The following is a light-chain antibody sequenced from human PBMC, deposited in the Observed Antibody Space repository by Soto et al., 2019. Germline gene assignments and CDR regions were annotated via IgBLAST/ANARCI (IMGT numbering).Light chain of an antibody. V-gene: IGLV2-14*01. CDR1: SSDVGGYNY. CDR3: RSYTSSSTLV. J-gene: IGLJ1*01. CDR2: DVS. Sequence: QSALTQPASVSGSPGQSITISCTGTSSDVGGYNYVSWYQQHPGKAPKLMINDVSNRPSGVSNRFSGSKSGNTASLTISGLQAEDEADYYCRSYTSSSTLVFGTGTKLTVL.